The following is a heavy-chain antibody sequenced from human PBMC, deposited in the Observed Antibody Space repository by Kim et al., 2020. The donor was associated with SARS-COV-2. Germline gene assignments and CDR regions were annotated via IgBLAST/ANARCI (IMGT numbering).Heavy chain of an antibody. V-gene: IGHV4-34*01. CDR2: IYHSGTA. CDR1: RGSFSGYY. CDR3: ARSLYHAASSSWVRFDP. J-gene: IGHJ5*02. Sequence: SETLSLTCAVYRGSFSGYYWNWIRRPPGGGLEWIGEIYHSGTANYNPYLKSRVTISVDTSKNQFSLKLSSVTAADTAVYFCARSLYHAASSSWVRFDPWGKGTLVTVSP. D-gene: IGHD6-13*01.